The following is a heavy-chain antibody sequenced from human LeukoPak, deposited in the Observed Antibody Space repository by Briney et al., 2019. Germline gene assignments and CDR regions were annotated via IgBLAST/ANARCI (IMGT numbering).Heavy chain of an antibody. CDR3: ATDHSMANTAWWFDP. V-gene: IGHV1-18*01. D-gene: IGHD5-24*01. CDR1: GYTFTSYG. J-gene: IGHJ5*02. CDR2: ISAYNGNT. Sequence: PGASVKVSCKASGYTFTSYGISWVRQAPGQGLEWMGWISAYNGNTNYAQKLQGRVTMTTDTSTSTAYMELSSLRSEDTAFYYCATDHSMANTAWWFDPWGQGTLVTVSS.